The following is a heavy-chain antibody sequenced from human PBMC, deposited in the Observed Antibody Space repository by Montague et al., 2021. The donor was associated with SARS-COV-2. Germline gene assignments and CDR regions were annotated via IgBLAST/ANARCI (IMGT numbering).Heavy chain of an antibody. Sequence: SETLSLTCTVYGGSLSDYYWSWIRQPPGMGLEWIGEIHQSGSTSYNPSLNGRVTISVDTSKNQFSLKLNSVTVADTAILYCARGKHCPGGNCHSWFRNSYYGMDVWGQGTTVTVSS. CDR3: ARGKHCPGGNCHSWFRNSYYGMDV. CDR2: IHQSGST. CDR1: GGSLSDYY. D-gene: IGHD2-15*01. V-gene: IGHV4-34*01. J-gene: IGHJ6*02.